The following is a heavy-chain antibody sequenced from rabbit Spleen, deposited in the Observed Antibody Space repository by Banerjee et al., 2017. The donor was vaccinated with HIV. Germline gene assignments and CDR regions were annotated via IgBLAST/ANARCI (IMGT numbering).Heavy chain of an antibody. Sequence: QSLEESGGDLVKPGASLTLTCTASGFSFNSGYDMCWVRQAPGKGLEWIACIYAGSSGNTYSATWAKGRFTISKTSSTTVTLQMTSLTAADTATYFCARDTSTSFSTYGMDLWGQGTLVTVS. D-gene: IGHD1-1*01. V-gene: IGHV1S40*01. CDR2: IYAGSSGNT. J-gene: IGHJ3*01. CDR3: ARDTSTSFSTYGMDL. CDR1: GFSFNSGYD.